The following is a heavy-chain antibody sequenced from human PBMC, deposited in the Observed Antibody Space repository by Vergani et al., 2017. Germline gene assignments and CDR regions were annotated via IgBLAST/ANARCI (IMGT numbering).Heavy chain of an antibody. Sequence: QVQLVQSGAEVKKPGASVKVSCKASGYTFTSYAMHWVRQAPGQRLEWMGWMNPNSGNTGYAQKFQGRVTMTRNTSISTAYMELSSLRSEDTAVYYCARGEPYDFWPGPIGDWFDPWGQGTLVTVSS. CDR1: GYTFTSYA. CDR2: MNPNSGNT. CDR3: ARGEPYDFWPGPIGDWFDP. V-gene: IGHV1-8*02. J-gene: IGHJ5*02. D-gene: IGHD3/OR15-3a*01.